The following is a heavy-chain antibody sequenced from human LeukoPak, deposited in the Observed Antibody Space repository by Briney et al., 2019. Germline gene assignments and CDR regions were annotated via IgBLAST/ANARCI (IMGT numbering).Heavy chain of an antibody. Sequence: PSETLSLTCTVSGGSISSYYWSWIRQPPGKGLEWIGYIYYSGSTNYNPSLKSRVTISVDTSKNQFSLKLSPVTAADTAVYYCARAYSAPYGSGSYHLDYWGQGTLVTVSS. V-gene: IGHV4-59*01. CDR3: ARAYSAPYGSGSYHLDY. CDR1: GGSISSYY. D-gene: IGHD3-10*01. CDR2: IYYSGST. J-gene: IGHJ4*02.